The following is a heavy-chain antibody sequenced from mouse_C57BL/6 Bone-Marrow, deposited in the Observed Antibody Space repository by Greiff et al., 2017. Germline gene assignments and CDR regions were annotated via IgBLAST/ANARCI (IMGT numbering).Heavy chain of an antibody. Sequence: EVKLMESGPGLVKPSQSLSLTCSVTGYSITSGYYWNWIRQFPGNKLEWMGYISYDGSNNYNPSLKNRISITRDTSKNQFFLKLNSVTTEDTATYYCAREREWLRGAMDYWGQGTSVTVSS. J-gene: IGHJ4*01. V-gene: IGHV3-6*01. CDR3: AREREWLRGAMDY. CDR1: GYSITSGYY. CDR2: ISYDGSN. D-gene: IGHD2-2*01.